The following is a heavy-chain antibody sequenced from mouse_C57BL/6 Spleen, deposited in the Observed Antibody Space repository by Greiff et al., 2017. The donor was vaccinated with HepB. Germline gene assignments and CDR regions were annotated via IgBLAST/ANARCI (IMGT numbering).Heavy chain of an antibody. CDR3: ARFGGGYGSSPSYWYFDV. Sequence: VKLQESGPELVRPGVSVKISCKGSGYTFTDYAMHWVKQSHAKSLEWIGVISTYYGDASYNQKFKDKATMTVDKSSSTAYMELARLTSEDSAVYYCARFGGGYGSSPSYWYFDVWGTGTTVTVSS. D-gene: IGHD1-1*01. CDR1: GYTFTDYA. CDR2: ISTYYGDA. J-gene: IGHJ1*03. V-gene: IGHV1-67*01.